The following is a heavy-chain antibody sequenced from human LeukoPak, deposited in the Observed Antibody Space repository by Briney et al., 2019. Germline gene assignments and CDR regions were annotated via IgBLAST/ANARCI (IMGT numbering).Heavy chain of an antibody. V-gene: IGHV3-23*01. CDR3: AKRLTSGSTLGAFDI. D-gene: IGHD3-10*01. CDR2: ISGSGGST. CDR1: GFTFSTYA. Sequence: GGSLRLSCAASGFTFSTYAMSWVRQAPGKGLEWVSGISGSGGSTYYADSVKGRLTISRDNFKNTLYLQMNSLRVEDTAVYYCAKRLTSGSTLGAFDIWGPGTMVTVSS. J-gene: IGHJ3*02.